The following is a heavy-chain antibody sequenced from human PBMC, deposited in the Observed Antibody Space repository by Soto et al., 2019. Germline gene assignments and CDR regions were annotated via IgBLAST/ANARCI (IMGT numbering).Heavy chain of an antibody. J-gene: IGHJ4*02. D-gene: IGHD3-3*01. CDR2: ISGSGGST. V-gene: IGHV3-23*01. Sequence: GGSLRLSCAASGVTFSIYAMSWVRQGPGKGLEWVSAISGSGGSTYYADSVKGRFTISRDNSKNTLYLQMNSLRAEDTAVYYCAKVPITPGILLTRGSDYWGQGTLVTVSS. CDR3: AKVPITPGILLTRGSDY. CDR1: GVTFSIYA.